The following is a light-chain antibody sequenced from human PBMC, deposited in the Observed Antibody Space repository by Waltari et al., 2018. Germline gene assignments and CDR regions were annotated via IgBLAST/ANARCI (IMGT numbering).Light chain of an antibody. CDR3: QQYKDYST. Sequence: DIQMTQSPSTLSASVGDRVTITCRSSQSNSSWLAWHPQKPGKAPKLLIYKASSLESGVPSRFSGSGSGTEFTLTISSLQPDDFATYYCQQYKDYSTVGQGTKLEIK. J-gene: IGKJ2*01. CDR1: QSNSSW. V-gene: IGKV1-5*03. CDR2: KAS.